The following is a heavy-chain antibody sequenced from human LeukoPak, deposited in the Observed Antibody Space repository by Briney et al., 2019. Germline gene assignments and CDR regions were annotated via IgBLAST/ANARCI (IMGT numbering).Heavy chain of an antibody. CDR2: ISGDGSNT. CDR1: GFTFSTYW. Sequence: GGSLRLSCAASGFTFSTYWIHWVRQAPGKGLMWVSVISGDGSNTRYADSVKGRFTISRDNAKNTLYLQMNSLRAEDTAVYYCARDISLRMDAWGQGTTVTVSS. V-gene: IGHV3-74*01. CDR3: ARDISLRMDA. J-gene: IGHJ6*01.